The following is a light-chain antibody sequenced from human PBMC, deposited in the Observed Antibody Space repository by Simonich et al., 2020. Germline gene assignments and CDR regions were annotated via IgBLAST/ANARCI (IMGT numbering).Light chain of an antibody. V-gene: IGKV4-1*01. CDR2: WAS. J-gene: IGKJ2*01. CDR1: QSVLYSSNNKNY. CDR3: QQDYSTPYT. Sequence: DIVMTQSPDSLAVSLGERATINCKSSQSVLYSSNNKNYLAWYQKKPGQPPKLLIYWASTRESGVPDRFSGSGSGTDFTLTISSLQAEDVAVYYCQQDYSTPYTFGQGTKLEIK.